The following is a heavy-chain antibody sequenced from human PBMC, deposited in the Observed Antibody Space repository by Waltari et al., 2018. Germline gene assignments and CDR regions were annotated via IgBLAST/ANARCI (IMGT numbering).Heavy chain of an antibody. Sequence: QVQLQESGPGLVKPSETLSLTCTVSGGSISSYYWSWIRQPPGTGLEWIGYIYYSGSNNYNPSLKSRVTISVDTAKNQFSLKLSSVTAADTAVYYCARDSPLNGELRFEYYYYMDVWGKGTTVTVSS. V-gene: IGHV4-59*01. CDR1: GGSISSYY. CDR3: ARDSPLNGELRFEYYYYMDV. D-gene: IGHD1-7*01. CDR2: IYYSGSN. J-gene: IGHJ6*03.